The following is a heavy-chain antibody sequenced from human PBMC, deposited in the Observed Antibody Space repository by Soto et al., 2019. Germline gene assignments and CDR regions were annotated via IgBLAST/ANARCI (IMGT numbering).Heavy chain of an antibody. J-gene: IGHJ4*02. CDR3: ARDGGILIDY. CDR2: TYYRSKWYN. CDR1: GDSVSSKRAA. Sequence: SQTLSLTCAISGDSVSSKRAAWNWIRQSPSRGLEWLGRTYYRSKWYNGYAVSVKSRISITPDTSKNQFSLQLNSVTPEDTAVYYCARDGGILIDYWGQGTLVTVSS. V-gene: IGHV6-1*01. D-gene: IGHD6-13*01.